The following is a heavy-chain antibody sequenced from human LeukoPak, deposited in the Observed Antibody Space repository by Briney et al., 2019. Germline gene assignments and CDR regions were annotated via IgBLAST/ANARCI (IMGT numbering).Heavy chain of an antibody. V-gene: IGHV3-53*01. CDR2: IYSGGTT. CDR1: GFNITNYY. Sequence: GGSLRLSCATSGFNITNYYMSWVRQAPGKGLEWVSVIYSGGTTYYADSVKGRFTISRDNSNSTVSLQMNSLRVDDTAVYYCARASWGYDFDCWGQGTLVTVSS. CDR3: ARASWGYDFDC. D-gene: IGHD7-27*01. J-gene: IGHJ4*02.